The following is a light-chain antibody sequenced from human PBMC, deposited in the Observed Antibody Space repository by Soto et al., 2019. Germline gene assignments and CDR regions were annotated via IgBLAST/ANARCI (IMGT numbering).Light chain of an antibody. J-gene: IGLJ2*01. CDR3: SSYTGSITRAVA. CDR2: EVT. V-gene: IGLV2-14*01. CDR1: SSDVGGYDY. Sequence: QSALTQPASVSGSPGQSITISCTGTSSDVGGYDYVSWYQHHPGKAPKLLIYEVTHRPSGVSNRFSGSKSGNTASLTISGLQAEDEADYFCSSYTGSITRAVAFGGGTQLTVL.